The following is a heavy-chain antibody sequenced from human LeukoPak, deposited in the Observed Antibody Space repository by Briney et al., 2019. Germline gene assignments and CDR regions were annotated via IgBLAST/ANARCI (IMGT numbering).Heavy chain of an antibody. Sequence: ASVKVSCKASGYTFTGYYMHWVRQAPGQGLEWMGWTNPNSGGTNYAQKFQGRVTMTRDTSISTAYMELSRLRSDDTAVYYCARALVSYYDFWSGYYTAVDYWGQGTLVTVSS. CDR2: TNPNSGGT. J-gene: IGHJ4*02. CDR3: ARALVSYYDFWSGYYTAVDY. V-gene: IGHV1-2*02. D-gene: IGHD3-3*01. CDR1: GYTFTGYY.